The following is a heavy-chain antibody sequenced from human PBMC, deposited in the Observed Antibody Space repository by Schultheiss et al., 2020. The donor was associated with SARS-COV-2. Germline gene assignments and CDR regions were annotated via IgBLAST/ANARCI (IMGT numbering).Heavy chain of an antibody. V-gene: IGHV4-61*01. Sequence: SQTLSLTCTVSGGSVSSGSYYWSWIRQPPGKGLEWIGYIYYSGSTNYSPSFEGHVTISVDKSISTAYLQWKSLRASDTAMYYCARLDIVATMPLDYWGQGTLVTVSS. CDR2: IYYSGST. CDR3: ARLDIVATMPLDY. D-gene: IGHD5-12*01. CDR1: GGSVSSGSYY. J-gene: IGHJ4*02.